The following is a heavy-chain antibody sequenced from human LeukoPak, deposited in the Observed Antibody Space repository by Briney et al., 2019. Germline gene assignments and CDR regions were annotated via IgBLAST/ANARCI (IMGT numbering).Heavy chain of an antibody. CDR3: ARGGNLEN. Sequence: GGSLRLSCAASGFSFSSYSMDWVRQAPGKGLEWVSTIGSWSTYTDYADSVKGRFTISRDNAKNSLYLQMNSLRAEDTAVYYCARGGNLENWGGGTLVTVSS. V-gene: IGHV3-21*01. D-gene: IGHD1-14*01. CDR2: IGSWSTYT. CDR1: GFSFSSYS. J-gene: IGHJ4*02.